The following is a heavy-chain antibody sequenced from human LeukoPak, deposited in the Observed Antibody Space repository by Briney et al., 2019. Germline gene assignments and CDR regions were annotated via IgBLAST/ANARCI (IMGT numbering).Heavy chain of an antibody. V-gene: IGHV3-15*01. CDR3: TTGPGNSGY. Sequence: PGGSLRLSCAVSGRTFSNAWMSWVRQAPGKGLEWVGRIKSTTVDGTPEYAAPVKGRFTISRDDSKNTVYLQMNSLKTEDTAVYYCTTGPGNSGYWGQGTLVTVSS. CDR1: GRTFSNAW. CDR2: IKSTTVDGTP. J-gene: IGHJ4*02. D-gene: IGHD4-23*01.